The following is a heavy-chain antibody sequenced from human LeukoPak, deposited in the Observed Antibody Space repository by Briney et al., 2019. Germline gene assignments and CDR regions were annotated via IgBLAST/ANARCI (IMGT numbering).Heavy chain of an antibody. V-gene: IGHV1-18*01. J-gene: IGHJ4*02. CDR2: ISAYNGNT. D-gene: IGHD3-22*01. CDR1: GYTFTSYG. CDR3: ARGMYYYDSSGYQGVFDY. Sequence: VASVKVSCKASGYTFTSYGSSWVRQAPGQGLEWMGWISAYNGNTNYAQKLQGRVTMTTDTSTSTAYMELRSLRSDDTAVYYCARGMYYYDSSGYQGVFDYWGQGTLVTVSS.